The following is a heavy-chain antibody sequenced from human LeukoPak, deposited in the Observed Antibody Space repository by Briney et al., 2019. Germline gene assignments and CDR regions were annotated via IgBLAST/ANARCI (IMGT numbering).Heavy chain of an antibody. D-gene: IGHD4-23*01. CDR2: ISSSSSLI. CDR1: GFTFSSYT. V-gene: IGHV3-21*01. J-gene: IGHJ4*02. Sequence: GGSLRLSCAASGFTFSSYTMNWARQAPGKGLQWVSSISSSSSLIYYADSVKGRFTISRDNAKNSLYLQMNSLRAEDTAVYYCASSVVSGYWGQGTLVTVSS. CDR3: ASSVVSGY.